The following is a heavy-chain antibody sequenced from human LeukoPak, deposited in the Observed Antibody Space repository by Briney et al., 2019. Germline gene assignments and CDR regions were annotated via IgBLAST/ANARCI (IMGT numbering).Heavy chain of an antibody. CDR1: GGSISSSSYY. Sequence: PSKTLSLTCTVSGGSISSSSYYWGWIRQPPGKGLEWIGSIYYSGSTYYNPSLKSRVTISVDTSKNQFSLKLSSVTAADTAVYYCARIRYYYDSSGTHFDYWGQGTLVTVSS. J-gene: IGHJ4*02. D-gene: IGHD3-22*01. CDR2: IYYSGST. V-gene: IGHV4-39*07. CDR3: ARIRYYYDSSGTHFDY.